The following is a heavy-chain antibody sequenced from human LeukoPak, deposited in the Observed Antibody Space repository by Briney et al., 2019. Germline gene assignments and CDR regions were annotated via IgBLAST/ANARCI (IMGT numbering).Heavy chain of an antibody. CDR1: GGSFSGYY. D-gene: IGHD2-15*01. V-gene: IGHV4-34*01. J-gene: IGHJ4*02. CDR3: ARVGSCSGGSCYYRLFDY. CDR2: INHSGST. Sequence: SSETLSLTCAVYGGSFSGYYWSWIRQPPGKGLEWIGEINHSGSTNYNPSLKSRVTISVDTSKDQFSLKLSSVTAADTAVYYCARVGSCSGGSCYYRLFDYWGQGTLVTVSS.